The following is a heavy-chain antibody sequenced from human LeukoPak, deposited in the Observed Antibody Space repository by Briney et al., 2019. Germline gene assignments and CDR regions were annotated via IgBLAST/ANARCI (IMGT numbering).Heavy chain of an antibody. V-gene: IGHV3-30-3*01. CDR2: ISCDGSNE. CDR1: GFTFSGYA. D-gene: IGHD3-10*01. CDR3: ARVGYYASGPFSYFDY. J-gene: IGHJ4*02. Sequence: PGRSLRLSCAASGFTFSGYAMHWVRQAPGKGLEWVAVISCDGSNEYYADSVKGRFTISRDNSKNTLYLQMNSLSVEDTAVYYCARVGYYASGPFSYFDYWGQGTWSPSPQ.